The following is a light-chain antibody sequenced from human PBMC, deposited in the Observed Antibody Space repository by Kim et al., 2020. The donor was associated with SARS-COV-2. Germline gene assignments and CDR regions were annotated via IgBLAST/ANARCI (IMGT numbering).Light chain of an antibody. CDR2: KDN. CDR1: VLAKKY. Sequence: SYELTQPSSVSVSPGQTARITCSGYVLAKKYARWFQQKPGQAPVLLIYKDNQRPSGIPERFSGSSSGTTVTLTVSGAQVDEEADYYCYSTADHHVVFGGG. CDR3: YSTADHHVV. V-gene: IGLV3-27*01. J-gene: IGLJ2*01.